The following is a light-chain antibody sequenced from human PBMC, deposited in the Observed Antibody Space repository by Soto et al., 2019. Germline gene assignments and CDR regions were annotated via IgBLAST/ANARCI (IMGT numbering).Light chain of an antibody. V-gene: IGLV2-14*01. CDR1: SSDVGGYNH. Sequence: QSALTQPASVSGSPGQSITISCTGTSSDVGGYNHVSWYQQHPGKAPKLMIYDVSNRPSGVSNRFSGSKSGNTASLTISGLQAEDEADYYCSSYTGSSMLIFGGGTKLTVL. J-gene: IGLJ2*01. CDR3: SSYTGSSMLI. CDR2: DVS.